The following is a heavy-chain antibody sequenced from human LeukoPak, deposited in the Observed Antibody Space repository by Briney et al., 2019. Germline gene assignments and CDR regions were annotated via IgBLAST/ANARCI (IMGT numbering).Heavy chain of an antibody. Sequence: SGPTLVNPTQTLTLTCTFSGFSLSTSGMCVSWIRQPPGKALEWLARIDWDDDKYYSTSLKTRLTISKDTSKNQVVLIMTNMDPVDTATYYCARIRWDGYYFDYWGQGTLVTVSS. D-gene: IGHD1-26*01. CDR2: IDWDDDK. J-gene: IGHJ4*02. V-gene: IGHV2-70*11. CDR3: ARIRWDGYYFDY. CDR1: GFSLSTSGMC.